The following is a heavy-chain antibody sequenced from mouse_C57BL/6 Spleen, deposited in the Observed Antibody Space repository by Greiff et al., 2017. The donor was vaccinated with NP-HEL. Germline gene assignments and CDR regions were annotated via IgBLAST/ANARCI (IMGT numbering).Heavy chain of an antibody. CDR3: AREEGRGFAY. J-gene: IGHJ3*01. D-gene: IGHD3-3*01. CDR2: INYDGSST. V-gene: IGHV5-16*01. CDR1: GFTFSDYY. Sequence: EVQLQESEGGLVQPGSSMKLSCTASGFTFSDYYMAWVRQVPEKGLEWVANINYDGSSTYYLDSLKSRFIISRDNAKNILYLQMSSLKSEDTATYYCAREEGRGFAYWGQGTLVTVSA.